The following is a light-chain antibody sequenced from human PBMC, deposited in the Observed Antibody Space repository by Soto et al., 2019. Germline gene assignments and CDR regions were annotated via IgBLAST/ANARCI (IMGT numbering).Light chain of an antibody. CDR2: GAS. CDR3: QQYGGSPRT. V-gene: IGKV3-20*01. Sequence: EIVLTQSPGTLSLSPGERATLSCRASQTVSSSYLAWYQHKPGQAPRLLIYGASSRATGMPDMFSGSGSGTDFTLTISRLEPEDFAVYYCQQYGGSPRTFGQGTKVEIK. J-gene: IGKJ1*01. CDR1: QTVSSSY.